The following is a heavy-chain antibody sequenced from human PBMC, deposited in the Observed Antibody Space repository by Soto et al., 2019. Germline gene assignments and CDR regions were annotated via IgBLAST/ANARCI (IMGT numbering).Heavy chain of an antibody. D-gene: IGHD2-15*01. Sequence: QVQLVESGGGVVQPGRSLRLSCAASGFTFSSYGMHWVRQAPGKGLEWVAVIWYDGSNKYYADSVKGRFTISRDNSKNTLYLQMSSLRAVDTGVYYCAREGSYCSGGSCYPHFDYWGQGTLVTVSS. J-gene: IGHJ4*02. CDR1: GFTFSSYG. V-gene: IGHV3-33*01. CDR2: IWYDGSNK. CDR3: AREGSYCSGGSCYPHFDY.